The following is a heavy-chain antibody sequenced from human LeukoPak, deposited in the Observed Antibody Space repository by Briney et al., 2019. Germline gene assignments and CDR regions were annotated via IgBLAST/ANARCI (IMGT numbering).Heavy chain of an antibody. V-gene: IGHV4-59*08. Sequence: SETLSFTCTVSGGSISSYYWTWIRQPPGKGLEWIGYIYYSGSTNYNPSLKSRVTISVDTSKNQFSLKLSSVTAADTAVYYCARLVVVSAFDIWGQGTMVTVSS. CDR1: GGSISSYY. J-gene: IGHJ3*02. D-gene: IGHD2-15*01. CDR3: ARLVVVSAFDI. CDR2: IYYSGST.